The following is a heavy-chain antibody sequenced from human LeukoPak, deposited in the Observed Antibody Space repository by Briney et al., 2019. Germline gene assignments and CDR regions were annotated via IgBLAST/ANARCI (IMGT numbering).Heavy chain of an antibody. Sequence: GESLKISCQGSGYSFTNYWIVWVRQMPGQGLEYMGIIHPGDSNTKYSPSFEGQVIISVDKSISTAYLQWSSLKASDSAIYYCARRRGDTVAGPDYWGQGTLVSVSS. J-gene: IGHJ4*02. V-gene: IGHV5-51*01. D-gene: IGHD6-19*01. CDR2: IHPGDSNT. CDR1: GYSFTNYW. CDR3: ARRRGDTVAGPDY.